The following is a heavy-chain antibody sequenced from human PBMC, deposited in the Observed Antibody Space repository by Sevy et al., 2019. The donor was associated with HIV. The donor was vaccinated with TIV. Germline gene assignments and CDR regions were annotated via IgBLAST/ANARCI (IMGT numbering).Heavy chain of an antibody. CDR3: ARGPPDGSYDYFDY. Sequence: GESLKISCAASGFTFSSYNMSWVRQAPGKGLEWVSSISGSSNYIYYAESVKGRFIISRDNAKNTLYLQMNSLRADDTAVYYCARGPPDGSYDYFDYWGQGTLVTVSS. V-gene: IGHV3-21*06. CDR1: GFTFSSYN. D-gene: IGHD1-26*01. CDR2: ISGSSNYI. J-gene: IGHJ4*02.